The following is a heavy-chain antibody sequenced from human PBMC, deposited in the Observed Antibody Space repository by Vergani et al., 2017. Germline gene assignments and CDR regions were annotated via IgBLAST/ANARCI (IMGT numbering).Heavy chain of an antibody. J-gene: IGHJ5*02. CDR3: ARERRLVMVRRSNXFDP. Sequence: QLQLQESGPGLVKPSETLSLTCTVSGGSISSSSYYWGWIRQPPGKGLEWIGSIYYSGSTYYNPSLKSRVTISVDTSKNQFSLKLSSVTAADTAVYYCARERRLVMVRRSNXFDPWGQGTLVTVSA. D-gene: IGHD3-10*01. CDR1: GGSISSSSYY. CDR2: IYYSGST. V-gene: IGHV4-39*07.